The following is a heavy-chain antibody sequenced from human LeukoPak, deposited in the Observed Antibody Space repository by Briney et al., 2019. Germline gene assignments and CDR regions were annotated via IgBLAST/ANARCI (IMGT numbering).Heavy chain of an antibody. CDR2: INPNSGGT. CDR1: GYTFTGYY. CDR3: ARGTVWDIVVVPAAIQRFDYFDY. Sequence: ASVKVSCKASGYTFTGYYMHWVRQAPGQGLEWMGWINPNSGGTNYAQKFQGRVTMIRDTSISTAYMELSRLRSDDTAVYYCARGTVWDIVVVPAAIQRFDYFDYWGQGTLVTVSS. D-gene: IGHD2-2*02. V-gene: IGHV1-2*02. J-gene: IGHJ4*02.